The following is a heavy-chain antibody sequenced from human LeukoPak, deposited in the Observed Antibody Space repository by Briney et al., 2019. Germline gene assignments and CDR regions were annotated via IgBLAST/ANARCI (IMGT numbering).Heavy chain of an antibody. J-gene: IGHJ6*02. CDR3: ARFYGSGSYRALDV. V-gene: IGHV3-48*04. Sequence: QTGGSLRLSCAASGFTFSSYSMIWVRQAPGKGLEWVSYISSSSSTIYYADSVKGRFTISRDNAKNSLYLQMNSLRAEDTAVYYCARFYGSGSYRALDVWGQGTTVTVSS. CDR2: ISSSSSTI. D-gene: IGHD3-10*01. CDR1: GFTFSSYS.